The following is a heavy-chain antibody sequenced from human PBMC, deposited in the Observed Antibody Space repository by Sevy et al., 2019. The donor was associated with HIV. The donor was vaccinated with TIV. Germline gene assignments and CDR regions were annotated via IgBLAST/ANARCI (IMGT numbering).Heavy chain of an antibody. CDR3: ARAIAPTVVAATPFFFGWFDP. CDR2: IYYSGST. V-gene: IGHV4-59*01. J-gene: IGHJ5*02. D-gene: IGHD2-15*01. Sequence: SETLSLTCTVSGGSISSYYWSWIRQPPGKGLEWIGYIYYSGSTNYNPSLKSRVTISVDTSKNQFSLKLSSVTAADPAVYYCARAIAPTVVAATPFFFGWFDPWGQGTLVTVSS. CDR1: GGSISSYY.